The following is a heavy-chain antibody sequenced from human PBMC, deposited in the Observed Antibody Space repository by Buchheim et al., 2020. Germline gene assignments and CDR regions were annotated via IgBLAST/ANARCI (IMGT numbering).Heavy chain of an antibody. CDR3: ARGSSNSIAAAGAVDY. D-gene: IGHD6-13*01. CDR2: ISSSSSTI. Sequence: EVQLVESGGGLVKPGGSLRLSCAASGFTFSSYSMNWVRQAPGKGLEWVSYISSSSSTIYYADSVKGRFTISRDTAKNSLYLQMNSLRDEDTAVYYCARGSSNSIAAAGAVDYWGQGTL. V-gene: IGHV3-48*02. J-gene: IGHJ4*02. CDR1: GFTFSSYS.